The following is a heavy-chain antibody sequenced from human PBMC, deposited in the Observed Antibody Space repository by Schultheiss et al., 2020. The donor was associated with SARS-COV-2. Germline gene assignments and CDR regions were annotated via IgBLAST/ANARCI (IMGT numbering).Heavy chain of an antibody. CDR1: GFTFSSYG. CDR3: ARAEVTVTTWDFYYYGMDV. CDR2: IWYDGSNK. D-gene: IGHD4-11*01. V-gene: IGHV3-30*19. J-gene: IGHJ6*02. Sequence: GGSLRLSCAASGFTFSSYGMHWVRQAPGKGLEWVAVIWYDGSNKYYADSVKGRFTISRDNSKNTLYLQMNSLRTEDTAVYYCARAEVTVTTWDFYYYGMDVWGQGTTVTVSS.